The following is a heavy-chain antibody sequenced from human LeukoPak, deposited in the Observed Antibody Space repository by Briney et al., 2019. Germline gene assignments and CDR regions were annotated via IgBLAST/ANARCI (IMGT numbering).Heavy chain of an antibody. CDR1: GGSISSGSYY. CDR3: AREVVSAAKYDY. D-gene: IGHD2-2*01. J-gene: IGHJ4*02. V-gene: IGHV4-61*02. CDR2: IYTSGST. Sequence: SETLSLTCTVSGGSISSGSYYWSWIRQPGGKGLEWIGRIYTSGSTNYNPSLKSRVTISVDTSKNQFSLKLSSVTAADTAVYYCAREVVSAAKYDYWGQGTLVTVSS.